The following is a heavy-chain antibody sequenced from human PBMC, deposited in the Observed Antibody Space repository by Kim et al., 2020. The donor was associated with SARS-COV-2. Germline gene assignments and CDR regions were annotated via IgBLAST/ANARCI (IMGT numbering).Heavy chain of an antibody. CDR3: ARHQMYSSGWYVALYYYYMDV. CDR2: AYYSGNT. Sequence: SETLSLTCTVSGGSLSSSSYYWGWIRQPPGKGLEWIGTAYYSGNTYYNPSLKSRVTISVDTSKNQFSLKLGSVTAADTAVYYCARHQMYSSGWYVALYYYYMDVWGKGNAVTVSS. CDR1: GGSLSSSSYY. J-gene: IGHJ6*03. D-gene: IGHD6-19*01. V-gene: IGHV4-39*01.